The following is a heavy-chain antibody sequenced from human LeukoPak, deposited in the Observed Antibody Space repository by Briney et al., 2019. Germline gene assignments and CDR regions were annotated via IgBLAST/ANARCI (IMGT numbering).Heavy chain of an antibody. CDR3: AKPEQGYCSGGSCYSASAFDI. CDR2: IKQDGSEK. CDR1: GFTFSTYW. Sequence: PGGSLRLSCAASGFTFSTYWMTWVRQAPGKGLEWVANIKQDGSEKYYVDSVKGRFSISRDNAKNSLYLQMNSLRAEDTAVYYCAKPEQGYCSGGSCYSASAFDIWGQGTMVTVSS. D-gene: IGHD2-15*01. J-gene: IGHJ3*02. V-gene: IGHV3-7*01.